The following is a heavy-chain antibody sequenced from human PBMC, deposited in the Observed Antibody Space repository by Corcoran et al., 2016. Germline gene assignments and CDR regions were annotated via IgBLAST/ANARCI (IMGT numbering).Heavy chain of an antibody. CDR3: ARDRDSSYYDL. CDR1: GFTFSSYW. V-gene: IGHV3-7*01. D-gene: IGHD2-15*01. CDR2: IKQDGSEK. Sequence: EVQLVESGGGLVQPGGSLRLSCAASGFTFSSYWMSWVRQAPGKGLEWVANIKQDGSEKYYVDSVEGRFTISRDNSKNTLSLQMNSLRAEDTAIYFCARDRDSSYYDLWGRGTLVTVSS. J-gene: IGHJ2*01.